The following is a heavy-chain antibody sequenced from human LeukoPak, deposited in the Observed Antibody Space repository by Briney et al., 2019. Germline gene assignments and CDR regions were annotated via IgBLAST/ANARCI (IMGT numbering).Heavy chain of an antibody. CDR3: ARRYCSGGSCWEDF. CDR2: ISAYNGNT. Sequence: GASVKVSCKASGYTFTSYGISWVRQAPGQGLEWMGWISAYNGNTNYAQKLQGRVTMTTDTSTSTACMELRSLRSDDTAVYYCARRYCSGGSCWEDFWGQGTLVTVSS. V-gene: IGHV1-18*01. J-gene: IGHJ4*02. CDR1: GYTFTSYG. D-gene: IGHD2-15*01.